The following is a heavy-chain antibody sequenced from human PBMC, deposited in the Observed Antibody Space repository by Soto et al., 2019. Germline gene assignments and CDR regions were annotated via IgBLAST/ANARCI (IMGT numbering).Heavy chain of an antibody. CDR2: LTSSGFTK. CDR3: VREWEYYYDY. D-gene: IGHD1-26*01. J-gene: IGHJ4*01. CDR1: GFTFSTYN. Sequence: PGGSLRLSCAASGFTFSTYNMNWVRQAPGKGLEWVSYLTSSGFTKYYADSVKGRFSVSRDNARNSLYLQMHSLRAEDTGVYFCVREWEYYYDYWCHGTLVTV. V-gene: IGHV3-48*01.